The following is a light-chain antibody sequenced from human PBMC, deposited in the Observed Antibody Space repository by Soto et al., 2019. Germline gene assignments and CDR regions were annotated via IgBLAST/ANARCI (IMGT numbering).Light chain of an antibody. V-gene: IGKV3-15*01. Sequence: EIVLTQSPCTLSLSPVERATLSCMASQSVGINLAWYQQKPGQAPRLLISGASTRATGIPVTFSGSGSGTEFTLTISSLQSEDFAVYYCQQYVNWPPSFGQGTKVDIK. CDR2: GAS. CDR3: QQYVNWPPS. J-gene: IGKJ1*01. CDR1: QSVGIN.